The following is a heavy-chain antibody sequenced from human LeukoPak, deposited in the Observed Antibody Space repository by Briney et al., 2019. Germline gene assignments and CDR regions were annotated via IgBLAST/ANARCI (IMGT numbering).Heavy chain of an antibody. J-gene: IGHJ4*02. V-gene: IGHV3-30*02. CDR1: GFTFSSYG. Sequence: GGSLRLSCAASGFTFSSYGMHWVRQAPGKGLEWVAFIRYDGSNKYYADSVKGRFTISRDNSKNTLYLQMNSLRAEDTAVYYCAKDLRWFGELTYYFDYWGQGTLVTVSS. D-gene: IGHD3-10*01. CDR3: AKDLRWFGELTYYFDY. CDR2: IRYDGSNK.